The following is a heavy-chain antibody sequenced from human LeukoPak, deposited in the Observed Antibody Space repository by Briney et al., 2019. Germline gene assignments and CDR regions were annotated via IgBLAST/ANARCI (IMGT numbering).Heavy chain of an antibody. V-gene: IGHV3-21*06. CDR1: GFGFSIGT. J-gene: IGHJ3*01. CDR3: ARDPQPGLAFDA. Sequence: GGSLRLSCAASGFGFSIGTMNWGRQAPGKALEWVSSLIGMGGLVWYAASVKGRFTISRDNAANSLCLQMNSLRVEHTAVYYCARDPQPGLAFDAWGQGTVVAVSS. CDR2: LIGMGGLV. D-gene: IGHD1-1*01.